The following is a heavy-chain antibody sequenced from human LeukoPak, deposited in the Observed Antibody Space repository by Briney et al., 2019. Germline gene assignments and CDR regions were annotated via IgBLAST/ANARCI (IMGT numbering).Heavy chain of an antibody. CDR2: VIDNGGFT. D-gene: IGHD6-6*01. J-gene: IGHJ3*02. CDR1: GFTFSSYA. Sequence: GGSLRLSCAASGFTFSSYAITWVRQAPGKGLEWVSTVIDNGGFTYYADSVKGRFTISRDNPKGALYLQMNSLRVEDTAVYYCARGKSSRHASDIWGQGTMVTVSS. CDR3: ARGKSSRHASDI. V-gene: IGHV3-23*01.